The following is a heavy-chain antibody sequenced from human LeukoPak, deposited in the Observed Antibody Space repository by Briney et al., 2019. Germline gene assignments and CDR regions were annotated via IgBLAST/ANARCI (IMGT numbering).Heavy chain of an antibody. CDR1: GGSISSYY. J-gene: IGHJ4*02. CDR3: ARGGSYHLPGDY. V-gene: IGHV4-59*08. D-gene: IGHD1-26*01. Sequence: SETLSLTCTVSGGSISSYYWSWIRQPPGKGLEWIGYIYYSGSTNYNPSLKSRVTISVDTSKNQFSLKLSSVTAADTAVYYCARGGSYHLPGDYWGQGTLVTVSS. CDR2: IYYSGST.